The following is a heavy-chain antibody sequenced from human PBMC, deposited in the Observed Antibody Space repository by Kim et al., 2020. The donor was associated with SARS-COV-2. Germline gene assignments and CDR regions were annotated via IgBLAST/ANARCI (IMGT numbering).Heavy chain of an antibody. Sequence: SVKGRFTISRDKSKNTLYLQMNSLRAEDTAVYYWAKSPKSGNPRPVYFDYWGQGTLVTVSS. V-gene: IGHV3-23*01. J-gene: IGHJ4*02. CDR3: AKSPKSGNPRPVYFDY. D-gene: IGHD3-10*01.